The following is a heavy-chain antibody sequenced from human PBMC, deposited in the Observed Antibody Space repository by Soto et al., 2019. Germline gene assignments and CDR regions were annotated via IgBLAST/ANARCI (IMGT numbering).Heavy chain of an antibody. D-gene: IGHD1-7*01. CDR3: ERGWATGTTGHGMDV. J-gene: IGHJ6*02. Sequence: GGSLRLSCAASGFTFSSYDMHWVRQATGKGLEWVSAIGTAGDPYYPGSVKGRFTISRENAKNSLYLQMNSLRAGDTAVYYCERGWATGTTGHGMDVWGQGTKVTVSS. V-gene: IGHV3-13*05. CDR2: IGTAGDP. CDR1: GFTFSSYD.